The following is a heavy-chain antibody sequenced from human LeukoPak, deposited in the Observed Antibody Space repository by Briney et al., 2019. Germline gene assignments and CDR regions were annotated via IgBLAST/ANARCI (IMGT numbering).Heavy chain of an antibody. V-gene: IGHV1-8*01. Sequence: SVKVSCKASGYTFTSYDINWVRQATGQGLEWMGWMNPNSGNTGYAQKFQGRVTMTRNTSISTAYMELSSLRSEDTAVYYCARYSVQPPVGEYYFDYWGQGTLVTVSS. CDR3: ARYSVQPPVGEYYFDY. CDR2: MNPNSGNT. CDR1: GYTFTSYD. J-gene: IGHJ4*02. D-gene: IGHD5/OR15-5a*01.